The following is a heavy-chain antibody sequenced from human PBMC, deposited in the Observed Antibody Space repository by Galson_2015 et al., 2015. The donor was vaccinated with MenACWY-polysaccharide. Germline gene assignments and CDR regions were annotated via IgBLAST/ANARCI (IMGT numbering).Heavy chain of an antibody. CDR2: MTSRSSYI. J-gene: IGHJ4*02. CDR3: VRDRLETFNPGFDF. Sequence: SLRLSCAASGFQFDTHALNWVRLAPGMGLEWISSMTSRSSYIYYADSVKDRFTISRDNAKSSLFLQMKNLGVEDTGFYYCVRDRLETFNPGFDFWGQGTLVTVSS. D-gene: IGHD2/OR15-2a*01. CDR1: GFQFDTHA. V-gene: IGHV3-21*01.